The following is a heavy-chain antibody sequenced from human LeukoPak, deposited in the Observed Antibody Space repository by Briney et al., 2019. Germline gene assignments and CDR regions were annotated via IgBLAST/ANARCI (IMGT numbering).Heavy chain of an antibody. CDR3: ARGRVGATPDFDY. CDR1: GGSFRGYY. V-gene: IGHV4-34*01. D-gene: IGHD1-26*01. Sequence: PSETLTLTCAVYGGSFRGYYWSWIRQPPGKGLEWIGEINHSGSTNYNPSLKSRVTISVDTSKNQFSLKLSSVTAADTAVYYCARGRVGATPDFDYWGQGTPVTVSS. J-gene: IGHJ4*02. CDR2: INHSGST.